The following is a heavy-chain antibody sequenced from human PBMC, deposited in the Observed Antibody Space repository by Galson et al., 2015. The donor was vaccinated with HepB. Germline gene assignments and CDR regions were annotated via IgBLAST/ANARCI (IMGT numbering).Heavy chain of an antibody. CDR3: ARDIQQLDPTVGYFDY. Sequence: SVKVSCKASGYTFTSYGISWVRQAPGQGLEWMGWISAYNGNTNYAQKLQGRVTMTTDTSTSTAYMELRSLRSDDTAVYYCARDIQQLDPTVGYFDYWGQGTLVTVSS. V-gene: IGHV1-18*04. D-gene: IGHD6-13*01. CDR1: GYTFTSYG. CDR2: ISAYNGNT. J-gene: IGHJ4*02.